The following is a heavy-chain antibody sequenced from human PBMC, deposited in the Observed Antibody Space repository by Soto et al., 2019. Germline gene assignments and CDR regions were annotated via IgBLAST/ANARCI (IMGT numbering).Heavy chain of an antibody. CDR1: GFTFSSYS. CDR3: ARDMRGYDWGVDY. CDR2: ISSSSSYI. D-gene: IGHD5-12*01. Sequence: GGSLRLSCAASGFTFSSYSMNWVRQAPGKVLEWVSSISSSSSYIYYADSVKGRFTISRDNAKNSLYLQMNSLRAEDTAVYYCARDMRGYDWGVDYWGQGTLVTVSS. J-gene: IGHJ4*02. V-gene: IGHV3-21*01.